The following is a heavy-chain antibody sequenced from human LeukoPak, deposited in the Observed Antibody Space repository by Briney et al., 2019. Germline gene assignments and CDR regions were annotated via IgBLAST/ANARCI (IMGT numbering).Heavy chain of an antibody. D-gene: IGHD2-15*01. CDR1: GFTFSSYG. V-gene: IGHV3-30*02. Sequence: GRSLRLSCAASGFTFSSYGMHWVRQAPGKGLEWVAFIRYDGSNKYYADSVKGRFTISRDNSKNTLYLQMNSLRAEDTAVYYCATGYCSGGSCYFSNYWGQGTLVTVSS. CDR3: ATGYCSGGSCYFSNY. CDR2: IRYDGSNK. J-gene: IGHJ4*02.